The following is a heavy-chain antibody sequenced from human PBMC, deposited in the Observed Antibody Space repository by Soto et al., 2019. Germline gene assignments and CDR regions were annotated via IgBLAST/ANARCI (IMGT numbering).Heavy chain of an antibody. J-gene: IGHJ6*03. CDR1: GFTFSDYY. CDR2: ISSSGSTI. D-gene: IGHD6-13*01. CDR3: ARAFSSSWYYYYYYMDV. V-gene: IGHV3-11*01. Sequence: QVQLVESGGGLVKPGGSLRLSCAASGFTFSDYYLSWIGQAPGKGREGVSYISSSGSTIYYADSVKGRFTISRDNAKNSLYLQMNSLRAEDTAVYYCARAFSSSWYYYYYYMDVWGKGTTVTVSS.